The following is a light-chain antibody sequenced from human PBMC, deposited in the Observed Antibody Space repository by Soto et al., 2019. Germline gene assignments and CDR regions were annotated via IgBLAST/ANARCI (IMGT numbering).Light chain of an antibody. CDR3: QQYNNWPLPT. Sequence: EIVMTQSPATLSVSPGERATLSCRASQSVSSNLAWYQQKPGQAPRPLIYGASTRTTGIPARFSGSGSGTEFTLTISSLQSEDFAVYYCQQYNNWPLPTFGQGTKVEIK. V-gene: IGKV3-15*01. CDR2: GAS. CDR1: QSVSSN. J-gene: IGKJ1*01.